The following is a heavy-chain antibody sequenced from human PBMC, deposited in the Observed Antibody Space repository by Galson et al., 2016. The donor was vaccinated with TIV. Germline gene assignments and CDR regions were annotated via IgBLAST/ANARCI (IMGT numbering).Heavy chain of an antibody. V-gene: IGHV1-18*01. Sequence: SVKVSCKASGYIFNNFDVSWVRQAPGQGLEWMAWISVYNGNTNYAKSLQGRVPLTTDTSTSTAYMELRSLRSDDTAVYYCARDTPSLLAAATMDYWGQGTLVTVSS. J-gene: IGHJ4*02. CDR3: ARDTPSLLAAATMDY. CDR1: GYIFNNFD. D-gene: IGHD6-25*01. CDR2: ISVYNGNT.